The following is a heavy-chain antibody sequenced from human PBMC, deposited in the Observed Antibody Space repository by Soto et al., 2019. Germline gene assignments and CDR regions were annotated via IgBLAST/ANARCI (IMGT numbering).Heavy chain of an antibody. V-gene: IGHV4-34*01. CDR3: ARLRRGYSRSLSDY. Sequence: QVQLQQWGAGLLKPSEPLSLTCAVYGGSFSGYFWKWIRQPPGKGLEWIGEIHQSGSSNYNPSLKSRVIISVDTSKNQFSLKLSSVTAADTAVYYCARLRRGYSRSLSDYWGQGTPVTVSS. CDR1: GGSFSGYF. D-gene: IGHD6-13*01. CDR2: IHQSGSS. J-gene: IGHJ4*02.